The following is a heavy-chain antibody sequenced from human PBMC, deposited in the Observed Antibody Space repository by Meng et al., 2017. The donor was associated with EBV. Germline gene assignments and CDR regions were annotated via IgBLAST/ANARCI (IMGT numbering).Heavy chain of an antibody. V-gene: IGHV4-4*02. CDR3: VGTRTGTPDY. D-gene: IGHD1-1*01. Sequence: QVQLQEPGPVRGKLSATLSLPCAVSGAAISISNCWSWVRHPPGKGLEWIGEIYHSGSTHYNPSLKSRVTISVDKSKNQFSLKLSSVTAADTAVYYCVGTRTGTPDYWGQGTLVTVSS. J-gene: IGHJ4*02. CDR1: GAAISISNC. CDR2: IYHSGST.